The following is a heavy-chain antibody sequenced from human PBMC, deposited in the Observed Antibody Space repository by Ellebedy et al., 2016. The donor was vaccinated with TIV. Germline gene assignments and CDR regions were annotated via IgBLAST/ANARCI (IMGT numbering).Heavy chain of an antibody. CDR1: GYTFTSYY. V-gene: IGHV1-46*01. Sequence: ASVKVSCKASGYTFTSYYMHWVRQAPEQGLEWMGIINPSGGSTSYAQKFQGRVTMTRDTSISTAYMELSRLRSDETAVYYCARVAGPVGGGWFDPWGQGTLVTVSS. J-gene: IGHJ5*02. D-gene: IGHD3-10*01. CDR3: ARVAGPVGGGWFDP. CDR2: INPSGGST.